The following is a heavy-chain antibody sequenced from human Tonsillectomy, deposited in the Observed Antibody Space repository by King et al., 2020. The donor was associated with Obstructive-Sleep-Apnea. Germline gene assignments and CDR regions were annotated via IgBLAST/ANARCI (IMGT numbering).Heavy chain of an antibody. V-gene: IGHV3-48*04. Sequence: VQLVESGGGLVQPGGSLRLSCAASGFTFSSYTMNWVRQVPGKGLEWVSYIISRSTTIYYADSGKGRLTISRDNAKNSLYLQINSLRAEDTAVYYCARDHYDLLTGYYNRDYYFDYWGQGTLVTVSS. CDR3: ARDHYDLLTGYYNRDYYFDY. CDR1: GFTFSSYT. D-gene: IGHD3-9*01. J-gene: IGHJ4*02. CDR2: IISRSTTI.